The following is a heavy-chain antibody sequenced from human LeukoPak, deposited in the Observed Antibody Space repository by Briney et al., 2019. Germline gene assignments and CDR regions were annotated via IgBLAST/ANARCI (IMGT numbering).Heavy chain of an antibody. D-gene: IGHD3-22*01. CDR3: AKVPPGCDTSGPIDY. Sequence: PGGSLRLSCAASGFTFSNHAMSWVRQAPGKGLEWGSVISGSGPTTFYADSVKGRFTISRDNSKNTLYLQMNGLRPEDTALYYCAKVPPGCDTSGPIDYWGQGTLVTVSS. V-gene: IGHV3-23*01. J-gene: IGHJ4*02. CDR2: ISGSGPTT. CDR1: GFTFSNHA.